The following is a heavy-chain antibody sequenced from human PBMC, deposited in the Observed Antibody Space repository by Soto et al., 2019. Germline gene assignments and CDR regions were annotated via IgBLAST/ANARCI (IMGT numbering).Heavy chain of an antibody. CDR2: IYYSGST. V-gene: IGHV4-31*03. J-gene: IGHJ4*02. D-gene: IGHD5-12*01. CDR3: ARVTYSGYYYPPYFDY. Sequence: QVQLQESGPGLVKPSQTLSLTCTVSGGSISSGGYYWSWIRQHPGKGLEWIGYIYYSGSTYYNPSLKSRVTISVDTSKNQFTLKLSSVTAADTAVYYCARVTYSGYYYPPYFDYWGQGPVVTVSS. CDR1: GGSISSGGYY.